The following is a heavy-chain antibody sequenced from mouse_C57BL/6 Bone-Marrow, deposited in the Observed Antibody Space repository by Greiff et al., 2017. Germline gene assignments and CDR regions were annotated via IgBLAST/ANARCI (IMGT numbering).Heavy chain of an antibody. CDR3: ASRGCSSSSSPWFAY. Sequence: VQLQQPGAELVKPGASVKLSCKASGYTFTSYWMHWVKQRPGQGLEWIGMIHPNSGSTNYNEKFKSKATLTVDKSSSTAYMQLSSLTSEDSAVCDCASRGCSSSSSPWFAYWGRGTLVTVSA. CDR2: IHPNSGST. V-gene: IGHV1-64*01. J-gene: IGHJ3*01. D-gene: IGHD1-1*01. CDR1: GYTFTSYW.